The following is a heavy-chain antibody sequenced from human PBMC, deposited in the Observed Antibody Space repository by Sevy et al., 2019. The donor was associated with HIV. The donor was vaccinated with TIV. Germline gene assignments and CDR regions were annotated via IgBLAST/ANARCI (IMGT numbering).Heavy chain of an antibody. D-gene: IGHD3-16*01. CDR2: ISYDGSYR. CDR1: GFTFSTYD. CDR3: ARIRPPGGSYFSKHAMDV. V-gene: IGHV3-30*03. Sequence: GGSLRLSCAASGFTFSTYDMHWVRQAPGKGLEWVAIISYDGSYREYADSVRGGFSMSRDNSKNTMYLQMSGRSIEDTAVYYGARIRPPGGSYFSKHAMDVWGRGTTVTVSS. J-gene: IGHJ6*02.